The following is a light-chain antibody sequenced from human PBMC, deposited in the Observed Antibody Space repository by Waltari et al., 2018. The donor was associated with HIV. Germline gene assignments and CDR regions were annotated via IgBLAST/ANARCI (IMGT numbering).Light chain of an antibody. V-gene: IGLV2-14*01. J-gene: IGLJ3*02. CDR1: VTDIAVYNF. Sequence: HSALTQPASASGSPGQSITISCSGTVTDIAVYNFVSWYRQYPGLAPQLVLYGVSSRPSGVSLRFSGSKSGDTASLTISGLEAEDEAHYYCSSYTRNHSLVFGGGTKLTVL. CDR2: GVS. CDR3: SSYTRNHSLV.